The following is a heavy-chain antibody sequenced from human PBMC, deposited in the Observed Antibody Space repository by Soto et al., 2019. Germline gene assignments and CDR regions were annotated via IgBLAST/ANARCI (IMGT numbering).Heavy chain of an antibody. D-gene: IGHD3-10*01. Sequence: EVQLVQSGAEVKKPGESLKISCKGSGYSFTSYWIGWVRQMPGKGLEWMGIIYPGDSDTRYSPSFQGQVTISADKSISTAYLQWSSLKASDTAMYYCARRQLGRDYYYGSGIPGFGDAFDIWGQGTMVTVSS. CDR3: ARRQLGRDYYYGSGIPGFGDAFDI. V-gene: IGHV5-51*03. CDR2: IYPGDSDT. CDR1: GYSFTSYW. J-gene: IGHJ3*02.